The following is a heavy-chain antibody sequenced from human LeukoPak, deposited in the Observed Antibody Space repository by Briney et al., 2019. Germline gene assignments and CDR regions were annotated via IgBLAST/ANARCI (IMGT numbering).Heavy chain of an antibody. Sequence: SETLSLTCTVSGGSISSSSYYWGWIRQPPGKGLEWIGSIYYSGSTYYNPSLKSRVTISVDTSKNQFSLKLSSVTAADTAVYYCARGYYYSSSPGYFDLWGRGTLVTVSS. CDR1: GGSISSSSYY. V-gene: IGHV4-39*07. CDR2: IYYSGST. J-gene: IGHJ2*01. CDR3: ARGYYYSSSPGYFDL. D-gene: IGHD6-6*01.